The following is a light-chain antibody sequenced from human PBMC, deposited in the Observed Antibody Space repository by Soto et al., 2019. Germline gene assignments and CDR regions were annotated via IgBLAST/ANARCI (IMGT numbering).Light chain of an antibody. CDR1: QRVSSY. CDR3: QQKSDCPLT. V-gene: IGKV3-11*01. CDR2: DAS. Sequence: EIVLTQSPATLSLSPGEGATLSCRASQRVSSYLGWYQQKPGQAPRLLFYDASNRATGIPARFSASGSGTDFTPTISSLQPEDFAVYYCQQKSDCPLTFGGGTKVEIK. J-gene: IGKJ4*01.